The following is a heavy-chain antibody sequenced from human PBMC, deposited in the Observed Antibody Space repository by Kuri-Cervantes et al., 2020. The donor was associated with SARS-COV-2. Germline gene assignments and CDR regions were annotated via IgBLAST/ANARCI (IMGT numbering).Heavy chain of an antibody. CDR3: ARDPLLIAAAGSYFDY. CDR1: GYTFTSYY. Sequence: ASVKVSCKASGYTFTSYYMHWVRQAPGQGLEWMGIINPSGGSTSYAQKFQGRVTMTRDTSTSTVYMELSSLRSEDTAVYYCARDPLLIAAAGSYFDYWGQGPLVTVSS. CDR2: INPSGGST. D-gene: IGHD6-13*01. J-gene: IGHJ4*02. V-gene: IGHV1-46*01.